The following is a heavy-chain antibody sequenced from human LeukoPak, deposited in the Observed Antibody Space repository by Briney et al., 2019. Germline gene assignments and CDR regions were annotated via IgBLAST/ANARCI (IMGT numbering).Heavy chain of an antibody. CDR1: GGSFSRYY. J-gene: IGHJ4*02. V-gene: IGHV4-34*01. D-gene: IGHD5-12*01. CDR3: ARGGYGDY. CDR2: INHSGSA. Sequence: PSETLSLTCAVYGGSFSRYYWTWIRQPPGKGLEWIGEINHSGSANYNPSLKSRVTISVDTSKNQFSLKLSSVTAADTAVYYCARGGYGDYWGQGTLVTVSS.